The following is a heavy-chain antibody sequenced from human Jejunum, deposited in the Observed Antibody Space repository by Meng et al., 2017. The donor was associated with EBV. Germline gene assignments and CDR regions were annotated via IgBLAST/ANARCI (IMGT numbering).Heavy chain of an antibody. CDR1: GGSVNSGNVY. CDR3: AGLRYSGYDRAFDY. Sequence: QLQKSGRGLVKPSETLSLTCTVSGGSVNSGNVYWSWIRQPPGKGLEWIGYIYYSGSTNYIPSLKSRVTISLDTSKNQFSLKLSSVTAADTAVYYCAGLRYSGYDRAFDYWGQGALVTVSS. D-gene: IGHD5-12*01. V-gene: IGHV4-61*01. CDR2: IYYSGST. J-gene: IGHJ4*02.